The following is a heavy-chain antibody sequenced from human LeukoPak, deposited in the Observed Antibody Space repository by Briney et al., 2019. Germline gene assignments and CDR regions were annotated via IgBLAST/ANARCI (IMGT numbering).Heavy chain of an antibody. V-gene: IGHV3-11*01. CDR1: GFIFSDYY. Sequence: GGSLRLSCAASGFIFSDYYMSWIRQAPGKGLEWVSYISSGGSSIYYADSVKGRFTISRDNAKNSLYLQMNSLRAEDTAVYYCAREPYYDSSGYCLDYWGQGTLVTVTS. D-gene: IGHD3-22*01. J-gene: IGHJ4*02. CDR2: ISSGGSSI. CDR3: AREPYYDSSGYCLDY.